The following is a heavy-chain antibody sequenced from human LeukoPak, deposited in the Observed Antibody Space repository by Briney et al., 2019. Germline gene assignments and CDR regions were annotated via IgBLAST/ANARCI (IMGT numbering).Heavy chain of an antibody. D-gene: IGHD4-17*01. CDR3: ARVREPSPGDYLFDY. V-gene: IGHV1-2*02. CDR1: GYTFTGYY. Sequence: ASVKVSFKASGYTFTGYYMHWVRQAPGQGLEWMGWINPNSGGTNYAQKFQGRVTMTRDTSISTAYMELSRLRSDDTAVYYCARVREPSPGDYLFDYWGQGTLVTVSS. CDR2: INPNSGGT. J-gene: IGHJ4*02.